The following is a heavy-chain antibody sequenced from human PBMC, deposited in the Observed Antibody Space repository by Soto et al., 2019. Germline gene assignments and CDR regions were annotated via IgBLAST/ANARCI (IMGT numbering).Heavy chain of an antibody. V-gene: IGHV3-23*01. CDR1: GFTFSSYA. Sequence: GGSLRLSCAASGFTFSSYAMSWVRQAPGKGLEWVSAISGSGGSTYYADSVKGRFTISRDNSKNTLYLQMNSLGAEDTAVYYCAKVKGPVVLEYYYGMDVWGQGTTVTVSS. CDR2: ISGSGGST. J-gene: IGHJ6*02. CDR3: AKVKGPVVLEYYYGMDV. D-gene: IGHD2-8*02.